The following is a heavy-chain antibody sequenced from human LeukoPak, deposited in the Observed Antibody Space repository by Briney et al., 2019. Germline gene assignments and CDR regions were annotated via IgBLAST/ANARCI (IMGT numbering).Heavy chain of an antibody. CDR3: ARVKRDGGYNYYYYYGMDV. Sequence: ASVKVSRKASGGTFSSYAISWVRQAPGQGLEWMGRIIPILGIANYAQKFQGRVTITADKSTSTAYMELSSLRSEDTAVYYCARVKRDGGYNYYYYYGMDVWGQGTTVTVSS. J-gene: IGHJ6*02. CDR1: GGTFSSYA. CDR2: IIPILGIA. V-gene: IGHV1-69*04. D-gene: IGHD5-12*01.